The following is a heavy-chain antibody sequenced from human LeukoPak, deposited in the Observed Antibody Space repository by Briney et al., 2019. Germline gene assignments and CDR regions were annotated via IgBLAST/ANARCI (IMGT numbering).Heavy chain of an antibody. CDR2: IKSDGSRT. CDR1: GFTFDDYG. CDR3: ARELPFDY. J-gene: IGHJ4*02. V-gene: IGHV3-74*01. D-gene: IGHD2-15*01. Sequence: PGGSLRLSCAASGFTFDDYGMSWVRQAPGKGLVWVSRIKSDGSRTDYADSVKGRFTISRDNAKNTLYLQMNSLRAEDTAVYYCARELPFDYWGQGTLVTVSS.